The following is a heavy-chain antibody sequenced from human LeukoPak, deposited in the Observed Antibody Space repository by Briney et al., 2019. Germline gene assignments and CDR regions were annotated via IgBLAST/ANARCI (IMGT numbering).Heavy chain of an antibody. V-gene: IGHV3-33*01. CDR1: GFTFSSYG. CDR3: ARETRPQGDYYYYYMDV. J-gene: IGHJ6*03. D-gene: IGHD1-14*01. CDR2: IWYDGSNK. Sequence: GRSLRLSCAASGFTFSSYGMRWVRQAPGKGLEWVAVIWYDGSNKYYADSVKGRFTISRDNSKNTLYLQMNSLRAEDTAVYYCARETRPQGDYYYYYMDVWGKGTTVTVSS.